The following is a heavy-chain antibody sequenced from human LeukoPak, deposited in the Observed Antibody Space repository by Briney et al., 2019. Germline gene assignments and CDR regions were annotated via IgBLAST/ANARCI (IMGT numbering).Heavy chain of an antibody. Sequence: PSETLSLTCTVSGGSISSFYWNWIRQPPGKGLEWIGYISYSGSTKYNPSLKSRVTISGDTAKNQFSLKLSSVTAADTAVYYCARVGGWEPKLHGVTFDYLGQGTLVTVSS. J-gene: IGHJ4*02. CDR2: ISYSGST. V-gene: IGHV4-59*01. CDR3: ARVGGWEPKLHGVTFDY. CDR1: GGSISSFY. D-gene: IGHD1-26*01.